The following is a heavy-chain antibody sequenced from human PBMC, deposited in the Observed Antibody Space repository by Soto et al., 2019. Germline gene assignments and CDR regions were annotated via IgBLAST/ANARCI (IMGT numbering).Heavy chain of an antibody. CDR1: GFTFSSYD. Sequence: EVQLVESGGGLVKPGGSLRLSCAASGFTFSSYDMNWVRQAPGKGLEYVSSITTSGSYIYYGDSVRGRFTISRDNAKNSLFLQMDSLRAEDTAVYYFVRSGTAPMLRHNWFDPWGQGTLVTVSS. CDR3: VRSGTAPMLRHNWFDP. V-gene: IGHV3-21*01. J-gene: IGHJ5*02. CDR2: ITTSGSYI. D-gene: IGHD1-1*01.